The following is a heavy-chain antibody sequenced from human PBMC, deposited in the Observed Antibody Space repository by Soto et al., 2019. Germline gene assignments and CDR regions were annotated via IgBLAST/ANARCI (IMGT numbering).Heavy chain of an antibody. CDR1: GGTFSSYA. J-gene: IGHJ3*02. CDR3: ASPEGGYYDSSGYLALDI. V-gene: IGHV1-69*13. D-gene: IGHD3-22*01. Sequence: SVKVSCKASGGTFSSYAISWVRQAPGQGLEWMGGIIPIFGTANYAQKFQGRVTITADESTSTAYMELSSLRSEDTAVYYCASPEGGYYDSSGYLALDIRGQGTMVTVSS. CDR2: IIPIFGTA.